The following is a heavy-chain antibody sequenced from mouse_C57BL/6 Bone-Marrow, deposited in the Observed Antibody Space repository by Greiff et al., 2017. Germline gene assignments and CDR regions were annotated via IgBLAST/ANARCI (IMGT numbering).Heavy chain of an antibody. CDR2: IYYSGTI. J-gene: IGHJ2*01. CDR1: GISITTGNYR. Sequence: EVKLQESGPGLVKPSQTVFLTCNVTGISITTGNYRWSWIRQFPGNKLEWIGYIYYSGTITYNPSLTSRTTITRDHPKNQFFLEMNSLTAEDTATYYCAREGYYGDYWGQGTTLTVSS. CDR3: AREGYYGDY. V-gene: IGHV3-5*01.